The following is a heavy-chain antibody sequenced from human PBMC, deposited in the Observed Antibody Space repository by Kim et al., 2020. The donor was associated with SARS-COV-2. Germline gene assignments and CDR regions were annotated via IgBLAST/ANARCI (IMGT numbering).Heavy chain of an antibody. D-gene: IGHD3-10*01. CDR3: ARQGSGSWTQGALHI. CDR1: VGSFSGFF. J-gene: IGHJ3*02. CDR2: TDPSGDT. Sequence: SETPSLTCAVYVGSFSGFFWTWVRQVPGKGLEWIGETDPSGDTRYNPSLQRRVTILVDKSKNQFSLRLISVISADTAVYYCARQGSGSWTQGALHIWG. V-gene: IGHV4-34*01.